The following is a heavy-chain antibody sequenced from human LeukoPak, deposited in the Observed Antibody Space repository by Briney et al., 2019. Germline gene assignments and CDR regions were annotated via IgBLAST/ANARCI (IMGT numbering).Heavy chain of an antibody. CDR1: GFSFSSPS. CDR3: AKSFHWLLPYYFDY. CDR2: ISSSSSYI. Sequence: GGSLRLCCAAAGFSFSSPSMNWGRPPGGEGLGWVSSISSSSSYIYYADSVKGRLTIYRDNAKNSLYLQMNSLRAEDTAVYYCAKSFHWLLPYYFDYWAQGPLVTVPS. J-gene: IGHJ4*02. V-gene: IGHV3-21*01. D-gene: IGHD3-9*01.